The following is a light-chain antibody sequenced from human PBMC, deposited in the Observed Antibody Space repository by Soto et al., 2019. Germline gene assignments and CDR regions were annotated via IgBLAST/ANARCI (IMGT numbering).Light chain of an antibody. J-gene: IGLJ3*02. V-gene: IGLV1-40*01. CDR1: SSNIGAVYD. Sequence: QSVLTQPPSVSGAPGQRVTISCTGSSSNIGAVYDVHWYQQLPGTAPKLLIYANSNRPSGVPDRFSGSKSGTSASLAITGLQAEDEADYYCQSYDSSLGGWVFGGGTKLTVL. CDR3: QSYDSSLGGWV. CDR2: ANS.